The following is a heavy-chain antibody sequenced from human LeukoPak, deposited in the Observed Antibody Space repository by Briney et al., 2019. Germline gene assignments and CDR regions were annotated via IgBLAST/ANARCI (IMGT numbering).Heavy chain of an antibody. J-gene: IGHJ4*02. CDR1: GFTFSDYY. D-gene: IGHD3-22*01. Sequence: GGSLRLSCAASGFTFSDYYMSWIRQAPGKGLEWVSYISSSGSTIYYADSVKGRFTISRDNAKNSLYPQMNSLRAEDTAVYYCAQANYYDSSAFDYWGQGTLVTVSS. CDR2: ISSSGSTI. V-gene: IGHV3-11*01. CDR3: AQANYYDSSAFDY.